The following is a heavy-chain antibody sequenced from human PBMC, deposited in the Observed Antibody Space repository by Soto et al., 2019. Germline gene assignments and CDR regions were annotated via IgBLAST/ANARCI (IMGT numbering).Heavy chain of an antibody. Sequence: XSVKVSCKASCYTFTSYGISWVRQAPGQXXXXXXXXXAXXXHKXXSQXXXXXXXTXXXXXXXTAHMQLRSIRSEHTAVYYCARDLGGWPDYWGQGTLVTVYS. V-gene: IGHV1-18*01. D-gene: IGHD2-15*01. CDR2: XXAXXXHK. CDR1: CYTFTSYG. CDR3: ARDLGGWPDY. J-gene: IGHJ4*02.